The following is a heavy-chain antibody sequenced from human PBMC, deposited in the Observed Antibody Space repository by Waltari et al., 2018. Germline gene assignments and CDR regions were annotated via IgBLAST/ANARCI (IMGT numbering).Heavy chain of an antibody. Sequence: QVQLVQSGAEVKKPGDSVKVSCKASGYTFTGYYMHWVRQAPGQGLEWMGRINPNSGGTNYAQKFQGRVTMTRDTSISTAYMELSRLRSDDTAVYYCARDRNYDYIWGSFQHWGQGTLVTVSS. CDR1: GYTFTGYY. J-gene: IGHJ1*01. D-gene: IGHD3-16*01. CDR2: INPNSGGT. CDR3: ARDRNYDYIWGSFQH. V-gene: IGHV1-2*06.